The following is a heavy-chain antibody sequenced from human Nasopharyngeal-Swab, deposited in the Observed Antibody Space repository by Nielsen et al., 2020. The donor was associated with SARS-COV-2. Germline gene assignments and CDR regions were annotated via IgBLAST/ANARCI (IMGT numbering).Heavy chain of an antibody. CDR3: AKDWQWLVWGDAFDI. CDR2: ISYDGSNK. CDR1: GFTFSSYG. J-gene: IGHJ3*02. V-gene: IGHV3-30*18. D-gene: IGHD6-19*01. Sequence: GESLKISCAASGFTFSSYGMHWVRQAPGKGPEWVAVISYDGSNKYYADSVKGRFTISRDNSKNTLYLQMNSLRAEDTAVYYCAKDWQWLVWGDAFDIWGQGTMVTVSS.